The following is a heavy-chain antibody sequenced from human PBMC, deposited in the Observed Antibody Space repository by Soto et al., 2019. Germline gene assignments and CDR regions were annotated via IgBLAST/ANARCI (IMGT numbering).Heavy chain of an antibody. Sequence: SETLSLTXTVSGGSISSSSYYWGWIRQPPGKGLEWIGSIYYSGSTYYNPSLKSRVTISVDTSKSQFSLKLSSVTAADTAVYYCARYNEDIVVVPAATETGFDYWGQGTLVTVSS. D-gene: IGHD2-2*01. J-gene: IGHJ4*02. CDR3: ARYNEDIVVVPAATETGFDY. V-gene: IGHV4-39*01. CDR1: GGSISSSSYY. CDR2: IYYSGST.